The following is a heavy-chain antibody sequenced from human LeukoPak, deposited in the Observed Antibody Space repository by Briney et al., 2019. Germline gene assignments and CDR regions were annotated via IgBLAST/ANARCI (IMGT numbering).Heavy chain of an antibody. J-gene: IGHJ5*02. V-gene: IGHV4-59*12. CDR3: ARDSSGYYPYNWFDP. CDR1: GGSISSYY. D-gene: IGHD3-22*01. Sequence: SQTLSLTCTLSGGSISSYYWSWIRQPPGKGLEWIGYIYYSGSTNYNPSLKSRVTISVDTSKNQFSLKLSSVTAADTAVYYCARDSSGYYPYNWFDPWGQGTLVTVSA. CDR2: IYYSGST.